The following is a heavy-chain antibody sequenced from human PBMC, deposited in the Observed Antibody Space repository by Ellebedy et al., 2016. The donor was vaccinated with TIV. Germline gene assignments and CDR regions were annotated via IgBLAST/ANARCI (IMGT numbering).Heavy chain of an antibody. CDR3: ARTFYYDSSGYDPYYLED. J-gene: IGHJ4*02. D-gene: IGHD3-22*01. CDR2: ISASSGNT. V-gene: IGHV1-18*01. CDR1: GYTFTSYG. Sequence: AASVKVSCKASGYTFTSYGISWVRQAPGQGLEWLGWISASSGNTKYTHKFQGRVTMTTDTSTSTAYMELRSLRSDDTAVYYCARTFYYDSSGYDPYYLEDWGQGTLVTVSS.